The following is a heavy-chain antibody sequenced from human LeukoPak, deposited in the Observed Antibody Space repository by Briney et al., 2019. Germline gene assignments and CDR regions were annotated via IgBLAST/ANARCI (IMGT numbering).Heavy chain of an antibody. V-gene: IGHV3-21*01. D-gene: IGHD3-22*01. CDR1: GFTFSSHS. J-gene: IGHJ4*02. Sequence: PGGSLRLSCAASGFTFSSHSMNWVRQAPGKGLEWVSSISSSSSYIYYADSVKGRFTISRDNAKNSLYLQMNSLRAEDTAVYYCARALDSSGYLLVWGQGTLVTVSS. CDR3: ARALDSSGYLLV. CDR2: ISSSSSYI.